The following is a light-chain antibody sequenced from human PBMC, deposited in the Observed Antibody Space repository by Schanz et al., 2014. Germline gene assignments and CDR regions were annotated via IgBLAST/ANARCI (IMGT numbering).Light chain of an antibody. J-gene: IGLJ2*01. Sequence: LVLTQSPSASASLGASVKLTCTLSSGHSTYAIAWHQQQPEKGPRYLMRLNNDGSHSKGDGIPDRFSGSSSGAERYLTISSLQSEDEADYYCQTWGTAMVIFGGGTKLTVL. V-gene: IGLV4-69*01. CDR1: SGHSTYA. CDR3: QTWGTAMVI. CDR2: LNNDGSH.